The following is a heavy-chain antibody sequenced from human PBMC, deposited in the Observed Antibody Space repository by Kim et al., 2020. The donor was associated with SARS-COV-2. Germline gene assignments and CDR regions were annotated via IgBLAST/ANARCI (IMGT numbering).Heavy chain of an antibody. CDR3: ATKALWFGEFPFDY. CDR1: GYTLTELS. V-gene: IGHV1-24*01. CDR2: FDPEDGET. J-gene: IGHJ4*02. D-gene: IGHD3-10*01. Sequence: ASVKVSCKVSGYTLTELSMHWVRQAPGKGLEWMGGFDPEDGETIYAQKFQGRVTMTEDTSTDTAYMELSSLRSEDTAVYYCATKALWFGEFPFDYWGQGTLVTVSS.